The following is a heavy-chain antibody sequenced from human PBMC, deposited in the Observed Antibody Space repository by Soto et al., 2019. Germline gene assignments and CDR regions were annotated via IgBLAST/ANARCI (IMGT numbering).Heavy chain of an antibody. J-gene: IGHJ4*02. CDR2: IYWDDDK. V-gene: IGHV2-5*02. CDR1: GFSLSTSGVG. Sequence: QITLKESGPPLVKPTQTLTLTCTFSGFSLSTSGVGVGWIRQPPGKALEWLALIYWDDDKRYSPSLKSRLTITKDTSKNQVVLTMTNMDPVDTATYYCTRTIVVQAVYYFDYWGQGTLVTVSS. CDR3: TRTIVVQAVYYFDY. D-gene: IGHD2-15*01.